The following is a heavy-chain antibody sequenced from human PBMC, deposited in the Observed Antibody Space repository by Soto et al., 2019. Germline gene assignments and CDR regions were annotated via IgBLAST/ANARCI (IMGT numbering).Heavy chain of an antibody. J-gene: IGHJ4*02. CDR1: GGSISSSNW. Sequence: QVQLQESGPGLVKPSGTLSLTCAVSGGSISSSNWWSWVRQPPGKGLQWIGEIYHSGSTNYIPSLKCRVTISVDKSRNQCSLKLSSVTAADTAVYYCARRWGEGRVDYWGQGTLVTVSS. CDR3: ARRWGEGRVDY. CDR2: IYHSGST. V-gene: IGHV4-4*02. D-gene: IGHD3-10*01.